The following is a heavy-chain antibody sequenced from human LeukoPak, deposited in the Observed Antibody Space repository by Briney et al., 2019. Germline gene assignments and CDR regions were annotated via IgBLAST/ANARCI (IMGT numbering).Heavy chain of an antibody. CDR3: ARVRLTYYDFWSGYYPDAFDI. CDR1: GFTFSSYS. J-gene: IGHJ3*02. D-gene: IGHD3-3*01. Sequence: GEPLRLSCGVSGFTFSSYSMHCARHAPERGVEWVSYISSSRSTIYYADSVKGRFTISRDNAKNSLYLQMNSLRAEDTAVYYCARVRLTYYDFWSGYYPDAFDIWGQGTMVTVSS. V-gene: IGHV3-48*01. CDR2: ISSSRSTI.